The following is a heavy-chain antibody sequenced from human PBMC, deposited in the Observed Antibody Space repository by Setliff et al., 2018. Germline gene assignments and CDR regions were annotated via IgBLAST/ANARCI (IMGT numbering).Heavy chain of an antibody. CDR2: INWNGGST. CDR1: GFTFDDYG. Sequence: GESLRLSCAASGFTFDDYGMSWVRQAPGKGLEWVSGINWNGGSTGYADSVKGRFTISRDNAKNPLYLHMNSLRAEDTALYYCAKEAVSGTIDYWGQGTLVTVSS. J-gene: IGHJ4*02. CDR3: AKEAVSGTIDY. V-gene: IGHV3-20*04. D-gene: IGHD6-19*01.